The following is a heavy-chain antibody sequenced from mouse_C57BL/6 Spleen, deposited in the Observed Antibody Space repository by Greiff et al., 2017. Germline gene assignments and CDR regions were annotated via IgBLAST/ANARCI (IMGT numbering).Heavy chain of an antibody. J-gene: IGHJ3*01. CDR3: ARDYSNPAWFAY. CDR2: IDPEDGET. V-gene: IGHV14-2*01. D-gene: IGHD2-5*01. CDR1: GFNIKDYY. Sequence: VQLKQSGVELVKPGASVKLSCTASGFNIKDYYMHWVKQRTEQGLEWIGRIDPEDGETKYAPKFQGKATITADTTSNTAYLQLSSLTSEDTAVYYCARDYSNPAWFAYWGQGTLVTVSA.